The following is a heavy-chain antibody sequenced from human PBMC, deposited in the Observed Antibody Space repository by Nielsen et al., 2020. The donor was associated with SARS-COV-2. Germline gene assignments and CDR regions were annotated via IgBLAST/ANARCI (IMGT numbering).Heavy chain of an antibody. V-gene: IGHV5-51*03. CDR3: ARLQSSTGGGMDV. CDR1: GYTFATYW. Sequence: GKSLKLSCQGSGYTFATYWIAWVRQMPGKGLEWMGVVYPGDSDTRYSPSFQGQVIISFDKSITTAYLQWNSLQASDSAMYYCARLQSSTGGGMDVWGQGTAVTVSS. CDR2: VYPGDSDT. D-gene: IGHD6-13*01. J-gene: IGHJ6*02.